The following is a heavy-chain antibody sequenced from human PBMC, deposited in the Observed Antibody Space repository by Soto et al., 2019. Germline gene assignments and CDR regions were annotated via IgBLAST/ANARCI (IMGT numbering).Heavy chain of an antibody. V-gene: IGHV4-34*01. CDR1: GGSFSGYY. Sequence: SETLSLTCAVYGGSFSGYYWSWIRQPPGKGLEWIGEINHSGSTNYNPSLKSRVTISVDTSKNQFSLKLSSVTAADTAVYYCARWTPYQLISHYYYGMDVWGKGTTVTVSS. J-gene: IGHJ6*04. CDR3: ARWTPYQLISHYYYGMDV. D-gene: IGHD2-2*01. CDR2: INHSGST.